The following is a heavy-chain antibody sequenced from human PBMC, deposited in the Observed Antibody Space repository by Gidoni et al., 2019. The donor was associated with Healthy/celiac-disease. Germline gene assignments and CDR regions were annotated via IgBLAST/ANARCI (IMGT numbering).Heavy chain of an antibody. CDR2: ISGSGGST. CDR3: AKLLGISGMVVVPDLADY. D-gene: IGHD2-2*01. CDR1: GFTFSSYA. J-gene: IGHJ4*02. Sequence: EVQLLESGGGLVQPGGSLRRSCAASGFTFSSYAMSWVRQAPGKGLVWVSAISGSGGSTYYADSVKGRFTISRDNSKNTLYLQMNFLRAEDTAVYYCAKLLGISGMVVVPDLADYWGQGTLVTVSS. V-gene: IGHV3-23*01.